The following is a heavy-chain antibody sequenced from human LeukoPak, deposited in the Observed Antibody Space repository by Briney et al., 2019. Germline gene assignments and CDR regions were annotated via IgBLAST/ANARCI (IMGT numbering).Heavy chain of an antibody. D-gene: IGHD2-2*01. V-gene: IGHV1-46*01. J-gene: IGHJ6*03. Sequence: ASVKVSCKASGYTFTSYYMHWVRQAPGQGLEWMGIINPSGGSTSYAQKFQGRVTMTRDMSTSTAYMELSSLRSEDTAVYYRARGPDIVVVPAAGSSGSLPRGYYYYYMDVWGKGTTVTVSS. CDR1: GYTFTSYY. CDR3: ARGPDIVVVPAAGSSGSLPRGYYYYYMDV. CDR2: INPSGGST.